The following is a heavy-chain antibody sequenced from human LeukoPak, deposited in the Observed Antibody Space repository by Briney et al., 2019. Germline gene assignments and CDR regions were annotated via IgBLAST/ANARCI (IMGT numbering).Heavy chain of an antibody. CDR1: GGSISSYY. D-gene: IGHD3-10*01. CDR2: LYYSGST. J-gene: IGHJ6*03. V-gene: IGHV4-59*01. Sequence: SETLSLTCTVSGGSISSYYWSWIRQPPGKGLEWSGYLYYSGSTNYTPSLKSRVTISVHTPKNQFSLKLSSVTAADTAVYYCARANSGNWPYYYYYYMDVWGKGTTVTVSS. CDR3: ARANSGNWPYYYYYYMDV.